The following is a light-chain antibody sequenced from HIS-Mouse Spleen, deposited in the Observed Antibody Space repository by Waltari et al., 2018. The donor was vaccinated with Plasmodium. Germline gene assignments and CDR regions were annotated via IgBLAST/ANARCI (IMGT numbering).Light chain of an antibody. CDR2: DAT. CDR1: QDLSNY. Sequence: DIQMTQSPSSLSASVGARVTITCQSSQDLSNYLNWYQQKPGQAPKLLIYDATNWETGVPSRFSGSGSGTDFTFTISSLQPEDIATYYCQQYDNLPLTFGGGTKVEIK. CDR3: QQYDNLPLT. J-gene: IGKJ4*02. V-gene: IGKV1-33*01.